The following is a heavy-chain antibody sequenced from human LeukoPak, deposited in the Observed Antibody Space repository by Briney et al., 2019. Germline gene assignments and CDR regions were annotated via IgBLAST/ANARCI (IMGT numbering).Heavy chain of an antibody. CDR1: GFTFSSYW. D-gene: IGHD2-15*01. CDR3: ARGAYCSGGSCYIRGKYNWFDP. Sequence: GGSPRLSCAASGFTFSSYWMHWVRQAPGKGLVWVSRINSDGSSTSYADSVKGRFTISRDNAKNTLYLQMNSLRAEDTAVYYCARGAYCSGGSCYIRGKYNWFDPWGQGTLVTVSS. CDR2: INSDGSST. V-gene: IGHV3-74*01. J-gene: IGHJ5*02.